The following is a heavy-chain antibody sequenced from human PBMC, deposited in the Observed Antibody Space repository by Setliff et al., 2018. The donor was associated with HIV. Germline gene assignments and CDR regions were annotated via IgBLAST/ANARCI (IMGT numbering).Heavy chain of an antibody. CDR1: GFSFSTYD. J-gene: IGHJ3*02. CDR2: IWYDGSNK. CDR3: AKVANADAFDI. V-gene: IGHV3-33*06. D-gene: IGHD1-1*01. Sequence: GGSLRLSCAASGFSFSTYDMHWVRQAPGKGLEWLAIIWYDGSNKFYADSVKGRFTISRDNSKNTVYLQVNSLRAGDTAVYYCAKVANADAFDIWGQGTMVTVSS.